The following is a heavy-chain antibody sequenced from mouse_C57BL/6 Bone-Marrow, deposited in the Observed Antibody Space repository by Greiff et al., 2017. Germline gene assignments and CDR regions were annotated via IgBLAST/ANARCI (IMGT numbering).Heavy chain of an antibody. Sequence: EVQLQQSGPGLVKPSQSLSLTCSVTGYSITSGYYWNWIRQFPGNKLEWMGYISYDGSNNYNPSLKNRISITRDTSKNQFFLKLNSVTTEDTATYYCARDYYGYDGYFDDWGQGTTLTVSS. J-gene: IGHJ2*01. CDR3: ARDYYGYDGYFDD. CDR1: GYSITSGYY. V-gene: IGHV3-6*01. CDR2: ISYDGSN. D-gene: IGHD2-2*01.